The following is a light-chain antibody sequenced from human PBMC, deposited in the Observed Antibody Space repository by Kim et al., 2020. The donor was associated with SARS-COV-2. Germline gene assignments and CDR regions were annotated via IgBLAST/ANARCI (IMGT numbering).Light chain of an antibody. Sequence: GKTVNIACTRSSGSIASNYVQWYQQRPGSAPTTVIYEDNQRPSGVPDRFSGSIDSSSNSASLTISGLKTEDEADYYCQSYDSSNYVFGTGTKVNVL. V-gene: IGLV6-57*03. CDR1: SGSIASNY. CDR2: EDN. CDR3: QSYDSSNYV. J-gene: IGLJ1*01.